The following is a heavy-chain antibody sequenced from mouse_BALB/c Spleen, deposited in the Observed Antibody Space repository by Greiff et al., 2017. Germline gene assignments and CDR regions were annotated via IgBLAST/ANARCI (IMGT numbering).Heavy chain of an antibody. V-gene: IGHV1S56*01. D-gene: IGHD1-1*01. J-gene: IGHJ4*01. Sequence: QVQLKQSGPELVKPGASVRISCKASGYTFTSYYIHWVKQRPGQGLEWIGWIYPGNVNTKYNEKFKGKATLTADKSSSTAYMQLSSLTSEDSAVYFCARAGDYYGSSRGYAMDYWGQGTSVTVSS. CDR3: ARAGDYYGSSRGYAMDY. CDR1: GYTFTSYY. CDR2: IYPGNVNT.